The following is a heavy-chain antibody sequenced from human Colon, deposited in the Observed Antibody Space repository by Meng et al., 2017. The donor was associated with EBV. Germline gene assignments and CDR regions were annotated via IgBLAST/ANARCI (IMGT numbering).Heavy chain of an antibody. CDR3: ARVGAYCGGDCYHPR. V-gene: IGHV4-4*02. CDR1: GGSLSSRNW. CDR2: IYHSGST. Sequence: QLQESGPGVVKPSGTLSLHCAVSGGSLSSRNWWSWVRQPPGKGLEWIGEIYHSGSTNYNPSLKSRVTISVDESKNQFSLRLSSVTAADTAVYYCARVGAYCGGDCYHPRWGQGTLVTVSS. J-gene: IGHJ4*02. D-gene: IGHD2-21*02.